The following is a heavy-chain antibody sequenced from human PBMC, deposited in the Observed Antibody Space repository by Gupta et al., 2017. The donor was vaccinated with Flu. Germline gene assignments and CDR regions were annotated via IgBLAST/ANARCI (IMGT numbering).Heavy chain of an antibody. J-gene: IGHJ3*01. CDR3: ARVDTGYNYGLFDV. D-gene: IGHD5-18*01. V-gene: IGHV1-69*01. CDR2: IIPLFTAP. Sequence: IYWVRQAPGQGLEWIGGIIPLFTAPNYAQKFQGRVTITADESTSAAYMELNSLRSEDTAMYYCARVDTGYNYGLFDVWGQGTMVTVSS.